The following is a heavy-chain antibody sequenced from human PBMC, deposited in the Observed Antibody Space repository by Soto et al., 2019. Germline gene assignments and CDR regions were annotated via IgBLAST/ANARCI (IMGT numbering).Heavy chain of an antibody. J-gene: IGHJ4*02. V-gene: IGHV4-61*01. Sequence: QVQLQESGTGLVKPSETLSLTCTVSGGSVSSGSYYWSWIRQPPGKGLEWIGYIYYSGRTNYNPSLKSRVTISVDTSKNQFSLKLSSVTAADTAVYYCASYSSGWYDVSYWGQGTLVTVSS. D-gene: IGHD6-19*01. CDR1: GGSVSSGSYY. CDR3: ASYSSGWYDVSY. CDR2: IYYSGRT.